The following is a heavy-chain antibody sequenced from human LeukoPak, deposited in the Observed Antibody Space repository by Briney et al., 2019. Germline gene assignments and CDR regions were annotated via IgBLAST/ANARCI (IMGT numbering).Heavy chain of an antibody. CDR3: ARVRGYGGYDEDGAYYYGMDV. CDR1: GFTFSSYG. V-gene: IGHV3-33*01. D-gene: IGHD5-12*01. Sequence: PGRSLRLSCAASGFTFSSYGMHWVRQAPGKGLEGVAVIWYDGSNKYYADSVKGLFTISRDNSKNTLYLQMNSLRAEDRAVYYSARVRGYGGYDEDGAYYYGMDVWGQGTTVTVS. J-gene: IGHJ6*02. CDR2: IWYDGSNK.